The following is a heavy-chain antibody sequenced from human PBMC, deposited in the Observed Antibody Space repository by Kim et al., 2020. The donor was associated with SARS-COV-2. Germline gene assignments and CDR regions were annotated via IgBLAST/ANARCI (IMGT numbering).Heavy chain of an antibody. CDR1: GYVFTNYY. CDR2: ISPNSGDT. J-gene: IGHJ4*02. D-gene: IGHD1-26*01. V-gene: IGHV1-2*02. Sequence: ASVKVSCKASGYVFTNYYLHWVRQAPGQGLEWMGWISPNSGDTNYAQKFQGRVTMTRDKSVSTAYMELSSLRSDDTAVYYCARLWGNSVGDYWGQGTLITVSS. CDR3: ARLWGNSVGDY.